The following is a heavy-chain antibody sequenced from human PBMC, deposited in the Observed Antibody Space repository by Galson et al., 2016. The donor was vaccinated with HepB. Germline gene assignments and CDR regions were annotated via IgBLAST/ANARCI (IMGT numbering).Heavy chain of an antibody. Sequence: SCAASGFRFSNYGMTWVRQAPGQGLEWMGIINPSGGSTSYAQKFQGRVTMTRDTSTSTVYMELSSLRSEDTAVYYCVRLLDTSAYSRWFDPWGQGTLVTVSS. D-gene: IGHD3-22*01. J-gene: IGHJ5*02. CDR2: INPSGGST. CDR1: GFRFSNYG. CDR3: VRLLDTSAYSRWFDP. V-gene: IGHV1-46*01.